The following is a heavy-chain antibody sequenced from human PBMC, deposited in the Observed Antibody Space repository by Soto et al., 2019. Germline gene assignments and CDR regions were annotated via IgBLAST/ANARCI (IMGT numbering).Heavy chain of an antibody. V-gene: IGHV4-59*08. CDR2: IYYSGST. Sequence: QVQLQESGPGLVKPSETLSLTCTVSGGSISSYYWSWIRQPPGKGLEWIGYIYYSGSTNYNPSLKSRVTISVDTSKNQFSLKLSSVTAAVTAVYYCARYLTIFGVVAWGQGTLVTVSS. J-gene: IGHJ4*02. D-gene: IGHD3-3*01. CDR1: GGSISSYY. CDR3: ARYLTIFGVVA.